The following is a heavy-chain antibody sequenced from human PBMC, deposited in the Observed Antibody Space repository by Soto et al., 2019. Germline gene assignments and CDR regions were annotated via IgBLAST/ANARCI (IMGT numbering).Heavy chain of an antibody. CDR3: AGIVVMEAAQFDH. CDR2: INHSGST. V-gene: IGHV4-34*01. Sequence: SETLSLTCAVYCGSFSGYYWSWIRQPPGKGLEWIGEINHSGSTNYNPSLKSRVTISVDTLKNQFSLNLNSVTAADTAVYYCAGIVVMEAAQFDHWGQGTLVTVSS. D-gene: IGHD2-15*01. CDR1: CGSFSGYY. J-gene: IGHJ4*02.